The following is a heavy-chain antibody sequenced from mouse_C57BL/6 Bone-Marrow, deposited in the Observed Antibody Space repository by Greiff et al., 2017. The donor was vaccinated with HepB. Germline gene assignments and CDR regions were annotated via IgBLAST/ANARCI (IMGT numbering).Heavy chain of an antibody. Sequence: EVKLMESGGGLVQPGGSLSLSCAASGFTFTDYYMSWVRQPPGKALEWLAFIRNKANGYTTEYSASVKGRFTISRDNSQSILYLQMNALRAEDSATYYRARYPTTVAYYFDYWGQGTTLTVSS. D-gene: IGHD1-1*01. CDR1: GFTFTDYY. CDR3: ARYPTTVAYYFDY. V-gene: IGHV7-3*01. J-gene: IGHJ2*01. CDR2: IRNKANGYTT.